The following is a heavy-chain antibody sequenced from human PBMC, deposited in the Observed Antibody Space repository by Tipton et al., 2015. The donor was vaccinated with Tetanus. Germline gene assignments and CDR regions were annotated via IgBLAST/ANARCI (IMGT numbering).Heavy chain of an antibody. CDR2: ISPADSNI. Sequence: VQLVQSGAEVKKPGESLKISCKGSGFIFTDYWIGWVRQMPGEGLEWMGIISPADSNIHYSSSLEGRVTISADKSISTVYLQWASLKASDTAMYYCAKRRFHALSTPGLFDPWGQGTLVTVSS. CDR3: AKRRFHALSTPGLFDP. V-gene: IGHV5-51*01. D-gene: IGHD2/OR15-2a*01. J-gene: IGHJ5*02. CDR1: GFIFTDYW.